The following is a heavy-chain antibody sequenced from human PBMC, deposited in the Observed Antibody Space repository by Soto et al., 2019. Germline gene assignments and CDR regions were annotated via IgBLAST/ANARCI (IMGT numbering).Heavy chain of an antibody. CDR1: GFTFSSYS. CDR3: ARDRSSIAAAGTSIYYYYGMDV. CDR2: ISSSSSYI. V-gene: IGHV3-21*01. D-gene: IGHD6-13*01. Sequence: GGSLRLSCAASGFTFSSYSMNWVRQAPGKGLEWVSSISSSSSYIYYADSVKGRFTISRDNAKNSLYLQMNSLRAEDTAVYYCARDRSSIAAAGTSIYYYYGMDVWGQGTTVTVSS. J-gene: IGHJ6*02.